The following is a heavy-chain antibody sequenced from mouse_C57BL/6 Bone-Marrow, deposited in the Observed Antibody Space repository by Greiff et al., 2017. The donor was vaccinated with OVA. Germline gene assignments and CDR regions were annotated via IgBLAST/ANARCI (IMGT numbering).Heavy chain of an antibody. J-gene: IGHJ4*01. V-gene: IGHV5-15*01. CDR3: ARQRGDGDYVYYAMDY. Sequence: DVKLVESGGGLVQPGGSLKLSCAASGFTFSDYGMAWVRQAPRKGPEWVAFISNLAYSIYYADTVTGRFTISRENAKNTLYMERSSLRSEDTAVYYCARQRGDGDYVYYAMDYWGQGTSVTVSS. CDR2: ISNLAYSI. CDR1: GFTFSDYG. D-gene: IGHD2-13*01.